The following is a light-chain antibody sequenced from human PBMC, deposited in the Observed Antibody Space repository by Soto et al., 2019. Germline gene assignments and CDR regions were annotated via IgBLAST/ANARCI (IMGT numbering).Light chain of an antibody. CDR1: QSVSTY. J-gene: IGKJ5*01. CDR2: DAS. Sequence: EIVLTQSPATLSLSPGERATLSCRASQSVSTYLAWYQQKPGQAPRLLIYDASNRATGIPARFSGSVSGTDFTLTISSLEPEDFAVYYCHQRYNWPPVTFGQGTRLEIK. CDR3: HQRYNWPPVT. V-gene: IGKV3-11*01.